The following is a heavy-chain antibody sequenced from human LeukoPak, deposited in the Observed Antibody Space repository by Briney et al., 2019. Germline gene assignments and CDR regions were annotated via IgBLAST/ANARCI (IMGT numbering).Heavy chain of an antibody. CDR3: ARDPQKGSIQLWLRGGYDY. CDR2: ISSSSSYI. D-gene: IGHD5-18*01. J-gene: IGHJ4*02. Sequence: GGSLRLSCAASGFTFSSYSMNWVRQAPGKGLEWVSSISSSSSYIYYADSVKGRFTISRDNAKNSLYLQMNSLRAEDTAVYYCARDPQKGSIQLWLRGGYDYWGQGTLVTVSS. V-gene: IGHV3-21*04. CDR1: GFTFSSYS.